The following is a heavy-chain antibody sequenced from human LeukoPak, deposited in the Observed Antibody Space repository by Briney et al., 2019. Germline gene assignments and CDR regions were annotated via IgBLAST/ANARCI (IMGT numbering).Heavy chain of an antibody. J-gene: IGHJ6*03. D-gene: IGHD1-1*01. Sequence: SETLSLTCAVSGGSFSGYYWSWVRQPPGKGLEWIGEIYHSGSTNYNPSLKSRFTISVDTSKNQFSLKMNSLTAADTAVYYCASQVRLERRYYYYSMDVWGKGTTVTVSS. CDR1: GGSFSGYY. CDR3: ASQVRLERRYYYYSMDV. CDR2: IYHSGST. V-gene: IGHV4-34*01.